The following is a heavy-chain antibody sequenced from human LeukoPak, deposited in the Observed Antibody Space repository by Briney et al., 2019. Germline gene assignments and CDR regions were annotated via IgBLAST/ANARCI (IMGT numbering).Heavy chain of an antibody. J-gene: IGHJ4*02. CDR1: GFTFTTYG. CDR3: AKSGFAVAGCYDY. Sequence: GGSLRLSCSASGFTFTTYGMNWVRQAPGKGLEWVSAISGSGGSTYYADSVKGRFTTSRDNSKNTLYLQMNSLRAEDTAVYYCAKSGFAVAGCYDYWGQGTLVTVSS. D-gene: IGHD6-19*01. V-gene: IGHV3-23*01. CDR2: ISGSGGST.